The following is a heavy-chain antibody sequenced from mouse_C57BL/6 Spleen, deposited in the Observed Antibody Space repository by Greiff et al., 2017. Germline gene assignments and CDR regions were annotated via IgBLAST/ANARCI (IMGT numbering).Heavy chain of an antibody. Sequence: QVQLKESGAELVKPGASVKISCKASGYAFSSYWMNWVKQRPGKGLEWIGQIYPGDGDTNYNGKFKGKATLTADKSSSTAYMQLSSLTSEDSAVYFCARAGGSSHYYFDYWGQGTTLTVSS. CDR1: GYAFSSYW. V-gene: IGHV1-80*01. CDR3: ARAGGSSHYYFDY. D-gene: IGHD1-1*01. CDR2: IYPGDGDT. J-gene: IGHJ2*01.